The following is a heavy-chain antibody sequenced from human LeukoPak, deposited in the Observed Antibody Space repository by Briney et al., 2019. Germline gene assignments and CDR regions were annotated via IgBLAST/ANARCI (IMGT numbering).Heavy chain of an antibody. CDR3: ASSSWSSEYFHY. Sequence: QPGGSLRLSCAASGFTFNDYAMHWVRQAPGKGLEWVSVFYSGGSTRYADSVKGRFTISRDNSKNTLYLQLNSLRAEDTAVYFCASSSWSSEYFHYWGQGTLVTVSS. CDR1: GFTFNDYA. J-gene: IGHJ1*01. V-gene: IGHV3-66*01. CDR2: FYSGGST. D-gene: IGHD6-13*01.